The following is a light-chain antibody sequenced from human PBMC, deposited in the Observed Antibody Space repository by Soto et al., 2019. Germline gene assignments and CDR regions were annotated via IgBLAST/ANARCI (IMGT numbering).Light chain of an antibody. J-gene: IGKJ1*01. CDR1: QSVSSY. Sequence: EIVLTQSPATLSLSPGERATLSCRASQSVSSYSAWYQQKPGQAPRLLIYDASNRATGIPARFSGSGSGTDFTLTISSLEPEDFAVYYCQQRSNWWTFGQGTKVDNK. V-gene: IGKV3-11*01. CDR2: DAS. CDR3: QQRSNWWT.